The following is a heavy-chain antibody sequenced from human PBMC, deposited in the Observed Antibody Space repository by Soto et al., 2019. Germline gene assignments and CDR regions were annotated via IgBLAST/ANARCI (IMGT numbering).Heavy chain of an antibody. CDR2: ISAYNGNT. V-gene: IGHV1-18*04. D-gene: IGHD3-22*01. Sequence: ASVKVSCKASGYTFTSYGISWVRQAPGQGLEWMGWISAYNGNTNYAQKLQGRVTMTTDTSTSTAYMELRSLRSDDTAVYYCARGAASYYYDSSGWFAFDIWVQGTMVTVSS. CDR3: ARGAASYYYDSSGWFAFDI. CDR1: GYTFTSYG. J-gene: IGHJ3*02.